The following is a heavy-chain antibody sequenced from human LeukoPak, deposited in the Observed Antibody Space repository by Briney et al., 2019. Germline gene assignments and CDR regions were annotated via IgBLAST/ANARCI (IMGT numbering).Heavy chain of an antibody. CDR2: IYYSGST. J-gene: IGHJ4*02. D-gene: IGHD3-9*01. V-gene: IGHV4-59*01. Sequence: PSETLSLTCTVSGGSISSYYWSWIRQPPGKGLEWIGYIYYSGSTNYNPSLKSRVTISVDTSKNQFSLKLSSVTAADTAVYYCARVGNDILTGYYTELYFDYWGQGTLVTVSS. CDR3: ARVGNDILTGYYTELYFDY. CDR1: GGSISSYY.